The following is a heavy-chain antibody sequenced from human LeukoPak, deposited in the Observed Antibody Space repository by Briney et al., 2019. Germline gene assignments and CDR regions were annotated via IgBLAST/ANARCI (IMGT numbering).Heavy chain of an antibody. J-gene: IGHJ4*02. CDR3: ARGHITFGGVVVDY. Sequence: GNSLRLSCAASGFPFSSYWMHWVRQAPGKGLVWVSRISNDGSSTTYADSVKGRFTFSRDNAKNTLYLHMDSLRAEDPAVYYCARGHITFGGVVVDYWGQGILVTVS. CDR1: GFPFSSYW. D-gene: IGHD3-16*02. V-gene: IGHV3-74*01. CDR2: ISNDGSST.